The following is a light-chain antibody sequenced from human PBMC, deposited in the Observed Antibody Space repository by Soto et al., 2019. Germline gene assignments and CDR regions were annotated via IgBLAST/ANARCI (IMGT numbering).Light chain of an antibody. CDR2: GAS. CDR3: QQDNNLPPDT. V-gene: IGKV3-15*01. J-gene: IGKJ2*01. CDR1: QSVNNN. Sequence: EIILTQSPASLSVSPGERATLSCRASQSVNNNLAWYHQKPGQAPRLLIYGASPRPTGIPGRFRGSWSGTECTSTITRLQPEDFAVYFYQQDNNLPPDTFGQGTMLEIK.